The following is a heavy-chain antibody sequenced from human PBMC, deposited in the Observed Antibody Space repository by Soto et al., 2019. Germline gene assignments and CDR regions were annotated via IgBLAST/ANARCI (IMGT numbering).Heavy chain of an antibody. CDR1: GYTFTSYA. CDR3: ARVLRFLEWLPFDY. V-gene: IGHV1-3*01. Sequence: GASVKVSCKASGYTFTSYAMHWVRQAPGQRLEWMGWINAGNGNTKYSQKFQGRVTITRDTSASTAYMELSSLRSEDPAVYYCARVLRFLEWLPFDYWGQGTLVTVSS. CDR2: INAGNGNT. J-gene: IGHJ4*02. D-gene: IGHD3-3*01.